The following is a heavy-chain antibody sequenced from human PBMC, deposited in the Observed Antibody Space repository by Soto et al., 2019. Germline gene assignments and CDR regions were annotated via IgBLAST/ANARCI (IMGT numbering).Heavy chain of an antibody. V-gene: IGHV4-59*12. Sequence: QGQLQESGPGLVRPSETLSLTCTVSGASITSYYWSWIRQSSGKGLDCIGYIHYSVSTNYNPSLESRVTMSIDTSESQFSLRLRSVTAADTAVYYCARLDYYYYLDVWGKGTAVTVSS. CDR2: IHYSVST. CDR3: ARLDYYYYLDV. CDR1: GASITSYY. J-gene: IGHJ6*03.